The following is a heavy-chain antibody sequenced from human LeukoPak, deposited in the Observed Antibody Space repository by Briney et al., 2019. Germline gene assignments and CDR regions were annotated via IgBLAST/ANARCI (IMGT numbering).Heavy chain of an antibody. J-gene: IGHJ4*02. D-gene: IGHD1-26*01. CDR3: AKDAFIVGASNFDY. Sequence: PGGSLRLSCAASGFTFSSYGMHWVRQAPGKGLEWVAFIRYDGSNKYYADSVKGRFTISRDNSKNTLYLQMNSLRAEDTAVYYCAKDAFIVGASNFDYWGQGTLVTVSS. CDR2: IRYDGSNK. CDR1: GFTFSSYG. V-gene: IGHV3-30*02.